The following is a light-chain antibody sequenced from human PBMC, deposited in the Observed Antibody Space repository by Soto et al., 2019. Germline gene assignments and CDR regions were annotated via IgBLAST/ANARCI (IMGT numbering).Light chain of an antibody. CDR3: VLSLPRGVWE. V-gene: IGLV8-61*01. CDR1: SGSVSTSNY. Sequence: QTVVTQEPSFSVSPGGTVTLTCGLTSGSVSTSNYPSWYQQTPGQTPRTLIYSTNFRSSGVPDRFSGSILGNKAALTITGAQADDASDYYCVLSLPRGVWEFGGGTKVTVL. CDR2: STN. J-gene: IGLJ3*02.